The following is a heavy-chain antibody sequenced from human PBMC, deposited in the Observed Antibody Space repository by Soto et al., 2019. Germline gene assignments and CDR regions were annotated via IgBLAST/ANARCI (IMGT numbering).Heavy chain of an antibody. Sequence: PGGSLRLSCAASGFTFSDYYMSWIRQAPGKGLEWVSYISSSSSYANYADSVKGRFTISRDNAKNSLYLQMNSLRAEDTAVYYCARSPMTDYGGPEVDYWGQGTLVTVSS. J-gene: IGHJ4*02. D-gene: IGHD4-17*01. CDR2: ISSSSSYA. CDR3: ARSPMTDYGGPEVDY. CDR1: GFTFSDYY. V-gene: IGHV3-11*06.